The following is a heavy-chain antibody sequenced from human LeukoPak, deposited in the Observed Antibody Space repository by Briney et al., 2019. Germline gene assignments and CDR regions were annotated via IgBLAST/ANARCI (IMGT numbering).Heavy chain of an antibody. CDR2: MNPNSGNT. CDR3: AAEAGYGSGSAGDY. J-gene: IGHJ4*02. D-gene: IGHD3-10*01. Sequence: ASVKVSCKASGYTFTSYDINWVRQATGQGLEWMGWMNPNSGNTGYAQKFQGRVTMTRNTSISTAYMELSSLRSEDTAVYYCAAEAGYGSGSAGDYWGQGTLVTVSS. CDR1: GYTFTSYD. V-gene: IGHV1-8*01.